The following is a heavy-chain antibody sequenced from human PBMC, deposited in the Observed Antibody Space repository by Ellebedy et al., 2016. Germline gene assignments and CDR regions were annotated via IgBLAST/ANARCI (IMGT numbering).Heavy chain of an antibody. CDR2: IIPIFGTA. Sequence: SVKVSXXASGGTFSSYDISWVRQAPGQGLEWLGGIIPIFGTANYAQKFQGRVTITADESTSTAYMELSSLRSEDTAVYYCARDAGANFDYWGQGTLVTVSS. J-gene: IGHJ4*02. CDR1: GGTFSSYD. D-gene: IGHD2-8*02. V-gene: IGHV1-69*13. CDR3: ARDAGANFDY.